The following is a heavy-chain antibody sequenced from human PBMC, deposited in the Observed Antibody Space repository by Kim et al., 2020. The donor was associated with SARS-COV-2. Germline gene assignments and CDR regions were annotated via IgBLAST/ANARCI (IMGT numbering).Heavy chain of an antibody. CDR3: ARGGSPEGNFDS. Sequence: SETLSLICSVSGGSVNSGAYYWHWIRQPPGKGLDWIGSIYYDGRTFYRPSLKSRVTISVDTSKNHFSLQLDSVTAADTAVFYCARGGSPEGNFDSWGQGT. J-gene: IGHJ4*02. CDR2: IYYDGRT. CDR1: GGSVNSGAYY. V-gene: IGHV4-39*07.